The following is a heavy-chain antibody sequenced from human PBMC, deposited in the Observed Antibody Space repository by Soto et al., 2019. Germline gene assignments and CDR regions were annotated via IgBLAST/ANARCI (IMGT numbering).Heavy chain of an antibody. V-gene: IGHV1-18*01. CDR3: ARVGTPIDY. D-gene: IGHD7-27*01. CDR1: GYTFTNFG. CDR2: ISAYNGNT. J-gene: IGHJ4*02. Sequence: QVQLVQSGAEVKKPGASVKVSCKTSGYTFTNFGLSWVRQAPGQGLEWMGWISAYNGNTNYAQNFQGRVTMTTDTSTSTAKMELRRLRSDDTADYSCARVGTPIDYWGQGTLVTVSS.